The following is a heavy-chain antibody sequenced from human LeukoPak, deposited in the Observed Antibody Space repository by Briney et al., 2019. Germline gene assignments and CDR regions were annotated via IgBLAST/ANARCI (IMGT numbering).Heavy chain of an antibody. CDR1: GGSISSYY. CDR3: ARGYCSDERCPVFPS. Sequence: SETLSLTCTVSGGSISSYYWSWIRQPAGKGLEWIGYISSSETTDYGPSFKSRVTMSLDTSKNQFSLNLSSVAAADTGVYYCARGYCSDERCPVFPSWGQGTLVTVSS. CDR2: ISSSETT. D-gene: IGHD2-15*01. J-gene: IGHJ5*02. V-gene: IGHV4-4*07.